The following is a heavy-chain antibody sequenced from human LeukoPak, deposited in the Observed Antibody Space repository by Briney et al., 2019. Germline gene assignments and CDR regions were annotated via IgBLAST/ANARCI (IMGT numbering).Heavy chain of an antibody. CDR2: IYYSGST. J-gene: IGHJ6*03. Sequence: SQTLSLTCTVSGGSISSGDYYWSWIRQPPGKGLEWIGYIYYSGSTYYNPSLKSRVTISVDTSKNQFSLKLSSVTAADTAVYYCARDSHWGNYMDVWGKGTTVTVSS. CDR3: ARDSHWGNYMDV. CDR1: GGSISSGDYY. D-gene: IGHD7-27*01. V-gene: IGHV4-30-4*01.